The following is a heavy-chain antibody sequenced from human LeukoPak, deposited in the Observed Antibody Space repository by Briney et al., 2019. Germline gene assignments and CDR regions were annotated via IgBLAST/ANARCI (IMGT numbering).Heavy chain of an antibody. D-gene: IGHD6-13*01. CDR2: IKQDGSEK. CDR3: AREWYSSSWYSYYYYYGMDV. V-gene: IGHV3-7*01. J-gene: IGHJ6*02. Sequence: PGGSLRLSCAASGFTFSSYWISWVRQAPGKGLEWVANIKQDGSEKYYVDSVKGRFTISRDNAKNSLYLQMNSLRAEDTAVYYCAREWYSSSWYSYYYYYGMDVWGRGTTVTVSS. CDR1: GFTFSSYW.